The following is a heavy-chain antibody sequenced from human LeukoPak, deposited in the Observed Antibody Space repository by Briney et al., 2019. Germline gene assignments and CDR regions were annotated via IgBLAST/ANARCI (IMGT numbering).Heavy chain of an antibody. V-gene: IGHV1-69*13. CDR1: GYTFTSYG. D-gene: IGHD3-22*01. CDR3: ASASSYDSSGHDAFDI. CDR2: IIPIFGTA. J-gene: IGHJ3*02. Sequence: SVKVSCKASGYTFTSYGISWVRQAPGQGLEWMGGIIPIFGTANYAQKFQGRVTITADESTSTAYMELSSLRSEDTAVYYCASASSYDSSGHDAFDIWGQGTMVTVSS.